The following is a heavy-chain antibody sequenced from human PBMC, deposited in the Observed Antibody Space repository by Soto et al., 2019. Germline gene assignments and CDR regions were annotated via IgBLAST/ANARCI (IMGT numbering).Heavy chain of an antibody. J-gene: IGHJ4*02. CDR2: IIPIFGTA. V-gene: IGHV1-69*01. CDR3: ARVGNYYDSSGYLGPGDY. Sequence: QVQLVQSGAEVKKPGSSVKVSCKASGGTFSSYAISWVRQAPGQGLEWMVGIIPIFGTANYAQKFQGRVTITADESTSTAYMELSSLRSEDTAVYYCARVGNYYDSSGYLGPGDYWGQGTLVTVSS. CDR1: GGTFSSYA. D-gene: IGHD3-22*01.